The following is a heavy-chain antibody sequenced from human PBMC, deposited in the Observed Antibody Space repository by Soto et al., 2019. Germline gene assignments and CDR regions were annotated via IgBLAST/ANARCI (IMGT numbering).Heavy chain of an antibody. CDR3: AHRPRGFSYYFDY. D-gene: IGHD3-10*01. J-gene: IGHJ4*02. CDR2: IYWDDDE. V-gene: IGHV2-5*02. Sequence: QITLKESGPPLVKPTQTLTLTCTFSGFSLTTRGVAVGWIRQPPGKALEWLALIYWDDDEGYSPSLKSRLTITKDTSKHQVVLRMTNMDPVDTATYYCAHRPRGFSYYFDYWGQGTLVTVSS. CDR1: GFSLTTRGVA.